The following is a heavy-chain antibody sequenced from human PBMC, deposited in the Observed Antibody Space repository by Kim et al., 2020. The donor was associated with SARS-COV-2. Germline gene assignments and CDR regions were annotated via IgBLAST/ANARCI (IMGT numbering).Heavy chain of an antibody. CDR2: IYYSGST. CDR1: GSISSFY. Sequence: SETLSLTYTVSGSISSFYWNWIRQPPGKGLEWIGYIYYSGSTNYNPSLKSRVTISVDTSKNHFSLKLSSVTAADTAVYYCSRISHYYDSSGSGDYFDYWG. D-gene: IGHD3-22*01. CDR3: SRISHYYDSSGSGDYFDY. J-gene: IGHJ4*01. V-gene: IGHV4-59*01.